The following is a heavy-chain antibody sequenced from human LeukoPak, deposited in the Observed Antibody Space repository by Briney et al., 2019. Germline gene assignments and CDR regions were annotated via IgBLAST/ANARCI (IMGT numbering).Heavy chain of an antibody. CDR1: GFTXSSYG. Sequence: RLSCXXSGFTXSSYGMHWVRQAPGKGLEGVAVIWYDGSNKYYADSVKGRFTISRDNSKNTLYLQMNSLRAEDTAVYYCARDRDNWNYDDYDAFDIWGQGTMVTVSS. J-gene: IGHJ3*02. CDR3: ARDRDNWNYDDYDAFDI. V-gene: IGHV3-33*01. D-gene: IGHD1-7*01. CDR2: IWYDGSNK.